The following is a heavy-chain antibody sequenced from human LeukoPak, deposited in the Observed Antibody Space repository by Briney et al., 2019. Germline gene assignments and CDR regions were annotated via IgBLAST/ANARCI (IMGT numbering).Heavy chain of an antibody. J-gene: IGHJ4*02. D-gene: IGHD6-13*01. CDR3: ARAPLHIAAADYFDY. Sequence: PSETLSLNCTVSGGPIYASSYYWGWIRQPPGKGLEWIGSIYYSGSTYYNPSLKSRVTISVDTSKNQFSLKLSSVTAADTAVYYCARAPLHIAAADYFDYWGQGTLVTVSS. V-gene: IGHV4-39*07. CDR2: IYYSGST. CDR1: GGPIYASSYY.